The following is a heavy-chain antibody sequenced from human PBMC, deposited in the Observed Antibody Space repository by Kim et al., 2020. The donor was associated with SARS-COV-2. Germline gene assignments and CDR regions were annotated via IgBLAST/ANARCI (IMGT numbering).Heavy chain of an antibody. CDR3: AKGNEWLRPFDY. V-gene: IGHV3-23*03. CDR2: IYSGGSST. D-gene: IGHD5-12*01. CDR1: GFTFSSYA. Sequence: GGSLRLSCAASGFTFSSYAMSWVRQAPGKGLEWVSVIYSGGSSTYYADSVKGRFTISRDNSKNTLYLQMNSLRAEDTAVYYCAKGNEWLRPFDYWGQGTLVTVSS. J-gene: IGHJ4*02.